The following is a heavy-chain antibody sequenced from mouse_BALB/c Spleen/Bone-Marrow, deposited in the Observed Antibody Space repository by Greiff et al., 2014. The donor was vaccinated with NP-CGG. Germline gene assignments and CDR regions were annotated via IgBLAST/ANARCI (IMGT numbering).Heavy chain of an antibody. V-gene: IGHV5-4*02. CDR3: ARDRGVQGYAMDY. J-gene: IGHJ4*01. CDR2: ISYGGSYI. D-gene: IGHD2-14*01. Sequence: DVKLVESGGGLAKPGGSLKLSCAASGFTFSDFYMYWVRQTPEKRLEWVATISYGGSYIYYPDSVKGRFTISRDDAKNNLYLQMSGLKSEDTAMYYCARDRGVQGYAMDYWGQGTSVTVSS. CDR1: GFTFSDFY.